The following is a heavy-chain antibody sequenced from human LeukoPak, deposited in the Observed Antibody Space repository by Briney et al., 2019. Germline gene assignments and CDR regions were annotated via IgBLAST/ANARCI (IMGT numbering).Heavy chain of an antibody. V-gene: IGHV3-21*01. J-gene: IGHJ3*02. Sequence: GGSLRLSCAASGFTFSSYSMNWVRQAPGKGLEWVSYISSSSSYIYYADSVKGRFTISRDNAKNSLYLQMNSLRAEDTAVYYCARDGELGSPADAFDIWGQGTMVTVSS. CDR2: ISSSSSYI. D-gene: IGHD1-26*01. CDR1: GFTFSSYS. CDR3: ARDGELGSPADAFDI.